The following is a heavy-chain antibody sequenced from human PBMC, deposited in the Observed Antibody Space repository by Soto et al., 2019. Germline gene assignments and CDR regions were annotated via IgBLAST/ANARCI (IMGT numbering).Heavy chain of an antibody. D-gene: IGHD3-10*01. J-gene: IGHJ6*02. Sequence: QVQLVQSGAEVKKPGASVKVSCKASGSTFTGYYMPWVRQAPGQGLEWMGWINPNSGGTNSAQKFQGRVTMTRATSISTAYRRRSRMRSDDTAVYYCARDMVRGDCPYYYYGMDVWCQGTTVPVSS. CDR1: GSTFTGYY. CDR2: INPNSGGT. CDR3: ARDMVRGDCPYYYYGMDV. V-gene: IGHV1-2*02.